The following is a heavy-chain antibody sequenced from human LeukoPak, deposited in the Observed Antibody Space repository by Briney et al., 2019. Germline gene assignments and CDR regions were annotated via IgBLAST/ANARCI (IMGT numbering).Heavy chain of an antibody. CDR2: INHSGST. CDR3: ARWAGIAPYHYYGMDV. D-gene: IGHD6-13*01. J-gene: IGHJ6*02. Sequence: SETLSLTCAVYGGSFSGYYWSWIRQPPGKGLEWIGEINHSGSTNYNPSLKSRVTISVDTSKNQFSLKLSSVTAADTAVYYCARWAGIAPYHYYGMDVWGQGTTVTVSS. CDR1: GGSFSGYY. V-gene: IGHV4-34*01.